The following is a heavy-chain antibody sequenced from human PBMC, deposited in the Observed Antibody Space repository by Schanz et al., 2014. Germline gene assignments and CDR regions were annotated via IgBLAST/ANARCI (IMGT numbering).Heavy chain of an antibody. CDR1: GFSISDAW. CDR2: LSGGSSYI. CDR3: ARSYSSGWYPYYYGMDV. J-gene: IGHJ6*02. D-gene: IGHD6-19*01. V-gene: IGHV3-21*01. Sequence: VQLVESGGGVVQPGGSLTLSCAASGFSISDAWMHWVRQAPGKGLEWVSSLSGGSSYIFYADSVKGRFTISRDNARYSLYLQMNSLRAEDTAVYYCARSYSSGWYPYYYGMDVWGQGTTVTVSS.